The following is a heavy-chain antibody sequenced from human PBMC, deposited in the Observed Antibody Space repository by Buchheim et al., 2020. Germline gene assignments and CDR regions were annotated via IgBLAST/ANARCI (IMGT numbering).Heavy chain of an antibody. D-gene: IGHD4-23*01. J-gene: IGHJ4*02. CDR2: IIPILGIA. CDR3: ASATVVTPFWLDQNDY. V-gene: IGHV1-69*04. Sequence: QVQLVQSGAEVKKPGSSVKVSCKASGGTFSSYAISWVGQAPGQGLEWMGRIIPILGIANYAQKFQGRVTITADKSTSTAYMELSSLRSEDTAVYYCASATVVTPFWLDQNDYWGQGTL. CDR1: GGTFSSYA.